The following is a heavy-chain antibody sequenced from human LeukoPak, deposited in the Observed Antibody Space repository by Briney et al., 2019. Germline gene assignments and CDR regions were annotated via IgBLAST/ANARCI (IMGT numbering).Heavy chain of an antibody. CDR1: GFTFSSYA. CDR2: ISGSGGST. CDR3: AKDHRSFHGTTEFDP. J-gene: IGHJ5*02. V-gene: IGHV3-23*01. Sequence: PGGSLRLSCAASGFTFSSYAMSWVRQAPEKGLEWVSTISGSGGSTYYADSVKGRFTISRDNSKNTLYLQMNSLRAEDTAVYYCAKDHRSFHGTTEFDPWGQGTLVTVSS. D-gene: IGHD6-13*01.